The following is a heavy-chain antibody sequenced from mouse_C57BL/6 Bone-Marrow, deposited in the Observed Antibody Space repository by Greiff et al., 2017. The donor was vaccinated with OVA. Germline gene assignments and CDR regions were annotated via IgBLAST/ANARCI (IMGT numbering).Heavy chain of an antibody. D-gene: IGHD2-4*01. CDR1: GFTFSSYA. CDR2: ISDGGSYT. CDR3: AREGRIYYDREGFAY. V-gene: IGHV5-4*01. J-gene: IGHJ3*01. Sequence: DVHLVEPGGGLVKPGGSLKLSCAASGFTFSSYAMSWVRQTPEKRLEWVATISDGGSYTYYPDNVKGRFTISRDNAKNNLYLQMSHLKSEDTAMYYCAREGRIYYDREGFAYWGQGTLVTVSA.